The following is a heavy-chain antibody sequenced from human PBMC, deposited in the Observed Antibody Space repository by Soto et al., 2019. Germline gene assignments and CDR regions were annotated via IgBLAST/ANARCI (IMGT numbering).Heavy chain of an antibody. Sequence: GSLRLSCAASGFTFSSYAMSWVRQAPGKGLEWVSAITGRGGSTYYADSVKDRFTISRDNSKNTLYLQMNSLRAEDTAVYYCAKEHSSSWYDYGMDVWGQGTTVTVSS. CDR1: GFTFSSYA. J-gene: IGHJ6*02. CDR3: AKEHSSSWYDYGMDV. CDR2: ITGRGGST. V-gene: IGHV3-23*01. D-gene: IGHD6-13*01.